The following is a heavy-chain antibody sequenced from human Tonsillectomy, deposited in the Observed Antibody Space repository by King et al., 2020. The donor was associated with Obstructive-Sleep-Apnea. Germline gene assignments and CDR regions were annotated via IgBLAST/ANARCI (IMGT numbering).Heavy chain of an antibody. Sequence: VQLVESGGGVVQPGRSLRLSCAASGFTFSSYGMHWVRQAPGKGLEWVAVISYDVSNKYYADSVKGRFTISRDNSKNTLYLQMNSLRAEDTAVYYCAKSRYYGSGSYYWDAFDIWGQGTMVTVSS. CDR1: GFTFSSYG. D-gene: IGHD3-10*01. CDR2: ISYDVSNK. J-gene: IGHJ3*02. V-gene: IGHV3-30*18. CDR3: AKSRYYGSGSYYWDAFDI.